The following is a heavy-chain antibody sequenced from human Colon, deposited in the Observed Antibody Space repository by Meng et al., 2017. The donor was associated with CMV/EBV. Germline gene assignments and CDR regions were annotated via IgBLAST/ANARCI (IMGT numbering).Heavy chain of an antibody. CDR2: ISSDGGSS. J-gene: IGHJ4*02. Sequence: GGSLRLSCAASGFNFNTYPLHWVRQAPGKGLEWVALISSDGGSSSYADSVKGRFTLSRDSSKNTVYLQMNSLRRDDTGVYFCARYRNLDISSGFSYWGQGTLVTVSS. D-gene: IGHD3-3*01. CDR1: GFNFNTYP. CDR3: ARYRNLDISSGFSY. V-gene: IGHV3-30-3*01.